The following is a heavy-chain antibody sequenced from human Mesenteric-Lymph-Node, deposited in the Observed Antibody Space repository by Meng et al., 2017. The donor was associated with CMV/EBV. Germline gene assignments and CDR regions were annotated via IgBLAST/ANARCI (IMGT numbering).Heavy chain of an antibody. CDR2: IWYDGSNK. Sequence: SGFTFSSYGMHWVRQAPGKGLEWVAVIWYDGSNKYYADSVKGRFTISRDNSKNTLYLQMNSLRAEDTAVYYCARDSLWFGELGWLDYWGQGTLVTVSS. D-gene: IGHD3-10*01. V-gene: IGHV3-33*01. CDR1: GFTFSSYG. CDR3: ARDSLWFGELGWLDY. J-gene: IGHJ4*02.